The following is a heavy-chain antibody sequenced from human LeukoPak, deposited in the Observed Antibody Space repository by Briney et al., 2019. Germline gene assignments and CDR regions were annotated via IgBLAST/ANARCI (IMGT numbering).Heavy chain of an antibody. CDR2: IYYSGST. J-gene: IGHJ3*02. CDR3: ARGRWELLQGMAFDI. D-gene: IGHD1-26*01. Sequence: PSETLSLTCTVSGGSISSSSYYWGWIRQPPGKGLEWIGSIYYSGSTYYNPSLKSRVTISVDTSKNQFSLKLSSVTAADTAVYYCARGRWELLQGMAFDIWGQGTMVTVSS. CDR1: GGSISSSSYY. V-gene: IGHV4-39*01.